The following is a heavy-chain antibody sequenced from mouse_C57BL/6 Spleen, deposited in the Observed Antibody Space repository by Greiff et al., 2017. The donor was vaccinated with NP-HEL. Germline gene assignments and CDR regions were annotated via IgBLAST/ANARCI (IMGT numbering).Heavy chain of an antibody. V-gene: IGHV1-82*01. CDR3: ARSREDYAMDY. Sequence: QVQLKESGPELVKPGASVKISCQASGYAFSSSWLNWVKPRPGKGLEWIGRIYPGDGDTNYNGKFKGKATLTADKSSSTAYMQLSSLTSEDSAVYFCARSREDYAMDYWGQGTSVTVSS. CDR2: IYPGDGDT. CDR1: GYAFSSSW. J-gene: IGHJ4*01.